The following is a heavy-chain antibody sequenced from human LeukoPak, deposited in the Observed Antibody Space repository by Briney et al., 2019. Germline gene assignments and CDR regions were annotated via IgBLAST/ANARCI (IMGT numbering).Heavy chain of an antibody. CDR3: ASTKPGYSSGWPGNYYYYYMDV. CDR2: IYTSGST. J-gene: IGHJ6*03. Sequence: SQTLSLTCTVSGGSISSGSYYWSWIRQPAGKGLEWIGRIYTSGSTNYNPSLKSRVTISVDTSKNQFSLKLSSVTAADTAVYYCASTKPGYSSGWPGNYYYYYMDVWGKGTTVTVSS. V-gene: IGHV4-61*02. D-gene: IGHD6-19*01. CDR1: GGSISSGSYY.